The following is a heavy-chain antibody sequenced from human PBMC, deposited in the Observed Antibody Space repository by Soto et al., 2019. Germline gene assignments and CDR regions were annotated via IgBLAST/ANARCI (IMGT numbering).Heavy chain of an antibody. Sequence: PGGSLRLSCAASGFTFSSYAMSWFRQAPGKGLEWVSAISGSGGSTYYADSVKGRFTISRDNSKNTLYLQMNSLRAEDTAVYYCAKHVQILYYYYYMDVWGKGTTVTVP. CDR3: AKHVQILYYYYYMDV. V-gene: IGHV3-23*01. CDR1: GFTFSSYA. D-gene: IGHD3-9*01. J-gene: IGHJ6*03. CDR2: ISGSGGST.